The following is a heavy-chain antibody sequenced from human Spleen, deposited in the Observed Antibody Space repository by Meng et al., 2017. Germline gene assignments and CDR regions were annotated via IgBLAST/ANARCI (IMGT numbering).Heavy chain of an antibody. J-gene: IGHJ5*02. D-gene: IGHD2-2*01. CDR2: ISHNGTT. Sequence: QVQLQQWGAGLLKTSETLSLTCAVYGGSFSGYYWSWIRQPPGKGLEWIGEISHNGTTNYNPALKSRVSISVDTSKNPFSRRLSSVTAADTAVYYCARAPLPAPRGVKNWFDPWGQGTLVTVSS. CDR1: GGSFSGYY. CDR3: ARAPLPAPRGVKNWFDP. V-gene: IGHV4-34*01.